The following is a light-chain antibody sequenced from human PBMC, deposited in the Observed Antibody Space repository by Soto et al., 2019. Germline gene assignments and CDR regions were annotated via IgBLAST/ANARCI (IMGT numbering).Light chain of an antibody. J-gene: IGKJ1*01. CDR2: KAS. V-gene: IGKV1-5*03. Sequence: DIQMTQSPSTLSASVGDRVTITCRASQSISSWLAWYQQKPGKAPKLLIYKASSLESGVPSRFSGSGSGTEFTLTISSLQPDDFATYYCQQYNSSPTFRQGTKVEIK. CDR3: QQYNSSPT. CDR1: QSISSW.